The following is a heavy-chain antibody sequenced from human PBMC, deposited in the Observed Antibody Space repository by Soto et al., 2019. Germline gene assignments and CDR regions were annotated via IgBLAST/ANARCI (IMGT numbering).Heavy chain of an antibody. D-gene: IGHD3-3*01. CDR1: GFTFSSYA. J-gene: IGHJ6*02. CDR3: AKDEGPYYDFWSGYTNYYGMDV. Sequence: GSLRLSCAASGFTFSSYAMSWVRQAPGKGLEWVSAISGSGGSTYYADSVKGRFTISRDNSKNTLYLQMNSPRAEDTAVYYCAKDEGPYYDFWSGYTNYYGMDVWGQGTTVTVSS. V-gene: IGHV3-23*01. CDR2: ISGSGGST.